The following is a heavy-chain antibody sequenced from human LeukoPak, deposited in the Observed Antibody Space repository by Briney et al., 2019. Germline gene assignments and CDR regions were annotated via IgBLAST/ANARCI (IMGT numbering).Heavy chain of an antibody. CDR3: ARDLGHPDVYYMDV. J-gene: IGHJ6*03. Sequence: ASVKVSCKASGYTFTSYDINWVRQATGQGLEWMGWMNPNSGNTGYAQKFQGRVTMTRDMSTSTVYMELSSLRSEDTAVYYCARDLGHPDVYYMDVWGKGTTVTVSS. D-gene: IGHD3-16*01. V-gene: IGHV1-8*02. CDR2: MNPNSGNT. CDR1: GYTFTSYD.